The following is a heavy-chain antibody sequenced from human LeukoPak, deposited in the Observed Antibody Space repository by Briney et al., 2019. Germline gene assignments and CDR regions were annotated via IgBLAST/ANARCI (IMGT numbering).Heavy chain of an antibody. CDR3: AREGYCSSTSCYAGVVDY. Sequence: SETLSLTCGVYGGSFSDYYWNWIRQPPGKGLEWIGEINHRGSTNYNPSLKSRVTISVDTSKNQFSLKLSSVTAADTAVYYCAREGYCSSTSCYAGVVDYWGQGTLVTVSS. CDR1: GGSFSDYY. V-gene: IGHV4-34*01. J-gene: IGHJ4*02. D-gene: IGHD2-2*01. CDR2: INHRGST.